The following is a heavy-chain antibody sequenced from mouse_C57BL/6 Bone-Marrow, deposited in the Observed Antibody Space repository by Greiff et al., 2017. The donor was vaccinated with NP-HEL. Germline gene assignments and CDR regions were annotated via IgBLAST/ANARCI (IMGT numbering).Heavy chain of an antibody. D-gene: IGHD2-2*01. CDR3: VRSFYYGYDEGFFY. J-gene: IGHJ3*01. CDR2: IRSKSSNYAT. Sequence: DAGGGLVQPKGSLKLSCAASGFTFNTYAMHWVRQAPGKGLEWVARIRSKSSNYATYYADSVKDRFTISRDDSQSMLYLQMNNLKTEETAMYYCVRSFYYGYDEGFFYWGQGTLVTVSA. V-gene: IGHV10-3*01. CDR1: GFTFNTYA.